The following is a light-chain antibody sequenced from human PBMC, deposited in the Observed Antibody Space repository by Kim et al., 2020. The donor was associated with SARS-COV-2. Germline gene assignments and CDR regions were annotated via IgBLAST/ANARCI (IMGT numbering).Light chain of an antibody. CDR2: YDD. CDR1: SSNVGYNA. Sequence: ELTQPPSVSEAPRQRVTISCSGSSSNVGYNAVNWYQQLPGKAPKLLIYYDDVLASGVSDRFSGSKSGTSASLAISGLQSEDEADYYCAAWDDSLNARVFGGGTKLTVL. V-gene: IGLV1-36*01. CDR3: AAWDDSLNARV. J-gene: IGLJ3*02.